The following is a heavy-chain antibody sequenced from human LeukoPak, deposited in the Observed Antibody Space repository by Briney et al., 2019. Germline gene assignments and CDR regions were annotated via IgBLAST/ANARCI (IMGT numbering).Heavy chain of an antibody. CDR2: IYYSGST. Sequence: PSQTLSLTCTVSGGSISSGGYYWSWIRQHPGKGLEWIGYIYYSGSTYYNPSLKSRVTISVDTSKNQFSLKLSSVTAADTAVYYCARVLAETVLTDWWFDPWGQGTLVTVSS. CDR1: GGSISSGGYY. CDR3: ARVLAETVLTDWWFDP. D-gene: IGHD1-14*01. J-gene: IGHJ5*02. V-gene: IGHV4-31*03.